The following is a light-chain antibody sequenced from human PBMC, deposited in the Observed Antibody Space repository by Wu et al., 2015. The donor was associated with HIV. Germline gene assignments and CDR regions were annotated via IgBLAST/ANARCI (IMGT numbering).Light chain of an antibody. Sequence: DIQMTQSPSTLSASVGDRVTITCRASQSLSSCLAWYQQKPGKAPKLLIYKASSLESGVPSRFSGSGSGTEFTLTISSLQPDDFAIYYCQQCKGTFGLGPKWISN. CDR2: KAS. CDR3: QQCKGT. J-gene: IGKJ3*01. V-gene: IGKV1-5*03. CDR1: QSLSSC.